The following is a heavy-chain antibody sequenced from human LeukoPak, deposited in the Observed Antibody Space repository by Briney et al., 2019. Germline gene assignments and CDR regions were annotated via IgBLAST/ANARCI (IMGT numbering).Heavy chain of an antibody. D-gene: IGHD3-22*01. CDR2: ISAYNGNT. J-gene: IGHJ4*02. Sequence: ASVKVSCKASGYIFTDYGITWVRQAPGQGLEWMGWISAYNGNTNYAQKLQGRVTMTTGTSTSTAYMELRSLRSDDTAVYYCAREYRHGITMIPTGFDYWGQGTLVTVSS. CDR3: AREYRHGITMIPTGFDY. CDR1: GYIFTDYG. V-gene: IGHV1-18*01.